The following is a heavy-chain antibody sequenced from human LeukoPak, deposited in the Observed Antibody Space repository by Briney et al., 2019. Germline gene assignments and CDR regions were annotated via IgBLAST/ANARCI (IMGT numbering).Heavy chain of an antibody. J-gene: IGHJ6*03. D-gene: IGHD4-17*01. CDR3: AREPTTVTSLYYYYYMDV. Sequence: GGSLRLSCAAAGFTFSSYWMSWVRQAPGKGLEWVANIKHDGSEKYYVDSVKGRFTISRDNAKNSLYLQMNSLRAEDTAVYYCAREPTTVTSLYYYYYMDVWGKGTTVTVSS. V-gene: IGHV3-7*01. CDR1: GFTFSSYW. CDR2: IKHDGSEK.